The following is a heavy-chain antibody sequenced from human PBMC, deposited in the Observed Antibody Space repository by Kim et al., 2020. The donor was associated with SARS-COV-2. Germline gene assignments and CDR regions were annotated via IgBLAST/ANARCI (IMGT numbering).Heavy chain of an antibody. Sequence: ASVKVSFTASVYPFVTSFLPFVLPSPGPRPEWMGLISLGTDNTKFSPKFPGIVPITRDTSARTAYLELTSLRSEDTAIYYCARGSGWAFDYWGQGTLVTVAS. J-gene: IGHJ4*02. CDR2: ISLGTDNT. CDR1: VYPFVTSF. D-gene: IGHD6-19*01. CDR3: ARGSGWAFDY. V-gene: IGHV1-3*01.